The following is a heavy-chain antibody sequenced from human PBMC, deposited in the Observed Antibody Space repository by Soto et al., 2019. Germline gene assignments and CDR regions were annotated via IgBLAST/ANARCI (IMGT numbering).Heavy chain of an antibody. V-gene: IGHV1-69*12. J-gene: IGHJ5*02. D-gene: IGHD2-15*01. Sequence: QVQLVQSGAEVRKPGSSVKVSCKASGDTFSTSAISWVRQAPGQGLEWVGGIIPMFGTADYAKKFQDRVTITADQSTSTAYMELSSLRSEDTALYYCARLLMTYCSGGTCYAGLDTWGQGTLVTVSS. CDR2: IIPMFGTA. CDR1: GDTFSTSA. CDR3: ARLLMTYCSGGTCYAGLDT.